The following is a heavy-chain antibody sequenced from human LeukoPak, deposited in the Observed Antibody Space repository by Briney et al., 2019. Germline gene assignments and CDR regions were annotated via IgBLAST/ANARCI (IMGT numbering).Heavy chain of an antibody. CDR1: GFTFSTYW. V-gene: IGHV3-30*03. CDR3: ARDRGYYGSGSYYYYMDV. Sequence: GGSLRLPCAASGFTFSTYWMMWVRQAPGKGLEWVAVISYDGSNKYYADSVKGRFTISRDNSKNTLYLQMNSLRAEDTAVYYCARDRGYYGSGSYYYYMDVWGKGTTVTISS. D-gene: IGHD3-10*01. J-gene: IGHJ6*03. CDR2: ISYDGSNK.